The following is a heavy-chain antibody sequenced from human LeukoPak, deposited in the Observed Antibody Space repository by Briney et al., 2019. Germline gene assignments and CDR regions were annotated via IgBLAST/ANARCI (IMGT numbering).Heavy chain of an antibody. Sequence: SETLSLTCTVSGGSISSSSYYWGWIRQPPGKGLECIGSIYYSGITYYNPSLKSRVTISVDTSKNQFSLMLSSVTAADTAVYYCARDGEWPTTEWGQGTLVTVSS. CDR1: GGSISSSSYY. CDR3: ARDGEWPTTE. D-gene: IGHD3-10*01. CDR2: IYYSGIT. V-gene: IGHV4-39*07. J-gene: IGHJ4*02.